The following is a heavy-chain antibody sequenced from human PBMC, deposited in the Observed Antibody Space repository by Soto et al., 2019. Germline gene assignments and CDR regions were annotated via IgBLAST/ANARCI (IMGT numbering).Heavy chain of an antibody. CDR1: GGTFSSYA. J-gene: IGHJ3*01. Sequence: QVQLVQSGAEVKKPGSSVKVSCKASGGTFSSYAISWVRQAPGQGLEWMGGIIPIFGTANYAQKYQGRVTITADESTRTDYMEMSSLRADDTAVYYCARGPTWDYGGNSAFDLWGQGTMVTGSS. CDR2: IIPIFGTA. V-gene: IGHV1-69*01. CDR3: ARGPTWDYGGNSAFDL. D-gene: IGHD4-17*01.